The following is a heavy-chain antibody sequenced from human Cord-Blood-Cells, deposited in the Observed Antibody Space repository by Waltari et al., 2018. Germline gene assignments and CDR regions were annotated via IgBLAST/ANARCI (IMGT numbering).Heavy chain of an antibody. J-gene: IGHJ4*02. D-gene: IGHD6-19*01. Sequence: QVQLQQWGAGLLKPSETLSLTCAVYGWSFSGYYWSWIRQPPGKGLEWIGEINNSGSNNYNPSLKSRVTISVDTSKNQFSLKLSSVTAADTAVYYCARGRRIAVAGNFDYWGQGTLVTVSS. CDR2: INNSGSN. CDR1: GWSFSGYY. CDR3: ARGRRIAVAGNFDY. V-gene: IGHV4-34*01.